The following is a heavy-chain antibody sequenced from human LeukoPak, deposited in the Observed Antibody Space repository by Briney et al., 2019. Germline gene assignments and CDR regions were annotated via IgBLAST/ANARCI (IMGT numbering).Heavy chain of an antibody. CDR3: ARGGYGAYMG. CDR1: GFSFSSFW. Sequence: PGGSLRLSCAASGFSFSSFWMHWVRQAPGKGLVWVSGIKSDGAGTSYVDSVEGRFTISRDNAKNTLDLQMNSLRAEDTAVYYCARGGYGAYMGWGQGMLVTVSS. J-gene: IGHJ4*02. CDR2: IKSDGAGT. V-gene: IGHV3-74*01. D-gene: IGHD4-17*01.